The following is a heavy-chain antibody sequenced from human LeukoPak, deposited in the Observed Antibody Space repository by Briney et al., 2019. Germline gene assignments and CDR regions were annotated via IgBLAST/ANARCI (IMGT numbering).Heavy chain of an antibody. Sequence: GGSLRLSCAASGFTFSSYAMSWVRQAPGKGLEWVSAISGSGGSTYYADSVKGRFTISRDNSKNTLYLQMNSLKTEDTAVYYCTRHLAGGFDYWGQGTLVTVSS. CDR2: ISGSGGST. J-gene: IGHJ4*02. V-gene: IGHV3-23*01. CDR1: GFTFSSYA. CDR3: TRHLAGGFDY. D-gene: IGHD3-16*01.